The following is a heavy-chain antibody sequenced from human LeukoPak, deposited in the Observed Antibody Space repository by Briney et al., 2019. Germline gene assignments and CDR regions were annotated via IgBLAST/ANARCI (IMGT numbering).Heavy chain of an antibody. V-gene: IGHV5-51*01. D-gene: IGHD1-1*01. CDR3: VRQPRVHTPDF. Sequence: GESLKISCEGSGYTFTNFWIGWVRPMPGIGLEWMGIVSPSDSDTRYSPSFQGQVTISADKSITTAYLQWSSLKASDTAAYYCVRQPRVHTPDFWGQGTLVTVSS. CDR1: GYTFTNFW. J-gene: IGHJ4*02. CDR2: VSPSDSDT.